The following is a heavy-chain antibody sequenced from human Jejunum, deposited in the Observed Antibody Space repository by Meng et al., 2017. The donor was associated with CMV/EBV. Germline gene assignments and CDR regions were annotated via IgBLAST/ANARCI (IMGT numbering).Heavy chain of an antibody. V-gene: IGHV3-30*02. J-gene: IGHJ6*02. CDR1: FSSYS. Sequence: FSSYSMHWVRQAPGKGLEWVAFIRFDGTTNYLADSVKGRFTISRDNSKNMLFLQMNSLRAEDTAVYYCAKDKIPVSPYYYGMDVWSQGTTVTVSS. CDR3: AKDKIPVSPYYYGMDV. CDR2: IRFDGTTN. D-gene: IGHD4-11*01.